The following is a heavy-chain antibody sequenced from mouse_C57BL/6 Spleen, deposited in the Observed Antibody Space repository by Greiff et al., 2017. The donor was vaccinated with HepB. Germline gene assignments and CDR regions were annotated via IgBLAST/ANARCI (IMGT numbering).Heavy chain of an antibody. D-gene: IGHD1-1*01. V-gene: IGHV1-42*01. CDR2: INPSTGGT. J-gene: IGHJ1*03. Sequence: VQLQQSGPELVKPGASVKISCKASGYSFTGYYMNWVKQSPEKSLEWIGEINPSTGGTTYNQKFKAKATLTVDKSSSTDYMQLKSLTSEDSAVYYCARGGITTVVAAYWYFDVWGTGTTVTVSS. CDR3: ARGGITTVVAAYWYFDV. CDR1: GYSFTGYY.